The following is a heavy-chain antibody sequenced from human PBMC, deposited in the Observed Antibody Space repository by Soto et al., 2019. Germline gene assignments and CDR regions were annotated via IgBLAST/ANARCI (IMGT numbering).Heavy chain of an antibody. CDR3: AREPLRYFDWPGYATPPAYFDY. Sequence: GASVKVSCKASGYTFTSYGISWVRQAPGQGLEWMGWISAYNGNTNYAQKLQGRVTMTTDTSTSTAYMELRSLRSDDTAVYYCAREPLRYFDWPGYATPPAYFDYWGQGTLVTVSS. D-gene: IGHD3-9*01. CDR2: ISAYNGNT. J-gene: IGHJ4*02. V-gene: IGHV1-18*01. CDR1: GYTFTSYG.